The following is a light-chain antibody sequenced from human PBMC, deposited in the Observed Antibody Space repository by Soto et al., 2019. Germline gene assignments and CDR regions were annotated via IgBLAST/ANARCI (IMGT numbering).Light chain of an antibody. V-gene: IGKV2-28*01. Sequence: DIVMTQSPLSLPVTPGEPASISCRSSQSLLHSNGYTYLDWYLQKPGQSPQLLIYLGSNRASGVPDRFSGSGSGTDFTLKISGVEPEHVGVYYCMQALQTPWTFGQGTKVDIK. CDR2: LGS. CDR1: QSLLHSNGYTY. CDR3: MQALQTPWT. J-gene: IGKJ1*01.